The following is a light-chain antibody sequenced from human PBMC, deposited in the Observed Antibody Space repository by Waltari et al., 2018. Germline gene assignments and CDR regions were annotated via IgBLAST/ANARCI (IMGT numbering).Light chain of an antibody. J-gene: IGLJ2*01. CDR3: QAYDSSLRTSI. Sequence: QSVVTQPPSVSGAPGQRVTISCTGSSPNIGADYDVHWYQQLPGTAPKLLIYGNTNRPSGVPDRFSGSKSGTSASLAITGLQAEDEADYYCQAYDSSLRTSIFGGGTKLTVL. V-gene: IGLV1-40*01. CDR1: SPNIGADYD. CDR2: GNT.